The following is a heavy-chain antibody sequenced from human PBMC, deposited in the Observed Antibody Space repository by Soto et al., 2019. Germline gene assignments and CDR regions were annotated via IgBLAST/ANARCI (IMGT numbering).Heavy chain of an antibody. J-gene: IGHJ5*02. CDR3: AKDIFPNIVATITAGDYAGWFDP. V-gene: IGHV3-9*01. CDR2: ISWNSGSI. Sequence: GGSLRLSCAASGFTFDDYAMHWVRQAPGKGLEWVSGISWNSGSIGYADSVKGRFTISRDNAKNSLYLQMNSLRAEDTALYYCAKDIFPNIVATITAGDYAGWFDPWGQGTLVTVSS. CDR1: GFTFDDYA. D-gene: IGHD5-12*01.